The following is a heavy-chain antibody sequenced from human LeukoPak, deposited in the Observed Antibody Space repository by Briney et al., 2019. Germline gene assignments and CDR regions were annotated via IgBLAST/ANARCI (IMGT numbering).Heavy chain of an antibody. CDR1: DDSISSGSYY. CDR3: ATRIAAAGGGDY. Sequence: PSQTLSLTCTVSDDSISSGSYYWSWIRQPAGKGLEWIGRIYVTGTTNYNLSLKSRVTISINTSKMQFSLKLRSVTVEDTGVYYCATRIAAAGGGDYWGQGTLVTVSS. V-gene: IGHV4-61*02. D-gene: IGHD6-13*01. CDR2: IYVTGTT. J-gene: IGHJ4*02.